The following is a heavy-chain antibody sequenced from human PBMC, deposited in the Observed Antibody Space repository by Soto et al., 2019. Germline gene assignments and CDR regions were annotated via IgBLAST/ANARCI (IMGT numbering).Heavy chain of an antibody. V-gene: IGHV4-4*02. J-gene: IGHJ6*02. CDR1: GDSVTRSNW. CDR2: IYHSGNT. D-gene: IGHD6-19*01. CDR3: ATSGWNEDFYYYYGMDV. Sequence: SETLSLTCAVSGDSVTRSNWWSWVRQSPGKGLEWIGEIYHSGNTKYNPSLKSRITMSVDKSKNQFSLKMTSVTAADTAVYYCATSGWNEDFYYYYGMDVWGQGTTVTVYS.